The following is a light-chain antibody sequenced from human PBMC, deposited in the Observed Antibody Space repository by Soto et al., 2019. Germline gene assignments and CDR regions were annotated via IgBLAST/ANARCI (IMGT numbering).Light chain of an antibody. J-gene: IGLJ2*01. CDR1: SSNIGAGYD. V-gene: IGLV1-40*01. CDR2: GDS. Sequence: QAVVTQPPSVSGAPGQRVTISCTGSSSNIGAGYDVHWYQLLPRTAPKLLIYGDSNRPSGVPDRFSGSRSGTSASLAIAGLHAEDEADYYCQSYDNSLSAHVVFGGGTKLTVL. CDR3: QSYDNSLSAHVV.